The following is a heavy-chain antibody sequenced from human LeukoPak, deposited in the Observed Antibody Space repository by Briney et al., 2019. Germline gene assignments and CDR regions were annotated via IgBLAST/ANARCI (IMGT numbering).Heavy chain of an antibody. J-gene: IGHJ4*02. CDR1: GDSISSSSFY. Sequence: SETLSLTCTVSGDSISSSSFYWGWIRQPPGKGLEWIGSIYYRGSTYYNPSLKSRVTISVDMSENRVSLKLRSVTAADTAVYYCTEFYFDRSGYADYWGQGTLVTVSS. CDR3: TEFYFDRSGYADY. CDR2: IYYRGST. V-gene: IGHV4-39*01. D-gene: IGHD3-22*01.